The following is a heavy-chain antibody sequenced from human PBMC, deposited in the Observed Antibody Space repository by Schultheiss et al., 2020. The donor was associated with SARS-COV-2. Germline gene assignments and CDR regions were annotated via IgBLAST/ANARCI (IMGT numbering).Heavy chain of an antibody. V-gene: IGHV4-39*07. CDR1: GGSISSSSYY. CDR2: IYYSGST. Sequence: SQTLSLTCTVSGGSISSSSYYWGWIRQPPGKGLEWIGSIYYSGSTNYNPSLKSRVTMSVDTSKNQFCLKLSSVTAADTAVYYCARVGRFLEWAGDFDYWGQGTLVTVSS. D-gene: IGHD3-3*01. CDR3: ARVGRFLEWAGDFDY. J-gene: IGHJ4*02.